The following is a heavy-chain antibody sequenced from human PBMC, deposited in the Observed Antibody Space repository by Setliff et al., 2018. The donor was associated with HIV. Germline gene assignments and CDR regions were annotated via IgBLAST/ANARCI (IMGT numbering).Heavy chain of an antibody. Sequence: GGSLRLSCAASGFTFDDYAMHWVRQAPGKGLEWVSGISWNSGSIGYADSVKGRFTISRDNAKNSLYLQMNSLRAEDTALYYCAKDGPYCSGGSCYIDYWGQGTLVTVSS. J-gene: IGHJ4*02. V-gene: IGHV3-9*01. CDR2: ISWNSGSI. CDR3: AKDGPYCSGGSCYIDY. D-gene: IGHD2-15*01. CDR1: GFTFDDYA.